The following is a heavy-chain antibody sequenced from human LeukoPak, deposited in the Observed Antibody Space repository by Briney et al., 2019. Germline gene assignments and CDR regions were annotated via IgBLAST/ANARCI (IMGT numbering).Heavy chain of an antibody. Sequence: GGSLRLSCAVSGFTFSSYEMNWVRQAPGKGLEWVSYTSSSGSTKYYADSVKGRFTISRDNAKNSLYLQMNSLRAEDTAVYYCARLTYYYDSSGYWVFDYWGQGTLVTVSS. V-gene: IGHV3-48*03. J-gene: IGHJ4*02. CDR1: GFTFSSYE. CDR2: TSSSGSTK. D-gene: IGHD3-22*01. CDR3: ARLTYYYDSSGYWVFDY.